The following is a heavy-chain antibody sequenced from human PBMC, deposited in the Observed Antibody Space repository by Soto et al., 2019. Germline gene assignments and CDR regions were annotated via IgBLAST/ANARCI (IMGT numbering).Heavy chain of an antibody. Sequence: EVQVVESGGGLVKPGGSLRLSCAASGFTFSTYSMSWVRQAPGKGLEWVSSITSSSNYIHYTDSVKGRFTISRDNAKSSLCLQMNSLRGEDTGVYYCARDTNFYASGSGVDYWGQGTLVTVSS. D-gene: IGHD3-10*01. CDR3: ARDTNFYASGSGVDY. CDR1: GFTFSTYS. V-gene: IGHV3-21*01. CDR2: ITSSSNYI. J-gene: IGHJ4*02.